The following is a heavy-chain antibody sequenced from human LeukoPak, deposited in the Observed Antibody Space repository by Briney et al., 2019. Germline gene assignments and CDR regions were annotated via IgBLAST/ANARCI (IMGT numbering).Heavy chain of an antibody. CDR3: AKQYSSGWYLGYFDY. V-gene: IGHV3-53*01. J-gene: IGHJ4*02. CDR1: GFSVSSTY. CDR2: IYSGGKV. D-gene: IGHD6-19*01. Sequence: PGGSLRLSCAASGFSVSSTYMSWVRQAPGKGVEWVSVIYSGGKVYYIDSDKGRFTISRDNSNNTLYLQMNSLRAEDTAVYYCAKQYSSGWYLGYFDYWGQGTLVTVSS.